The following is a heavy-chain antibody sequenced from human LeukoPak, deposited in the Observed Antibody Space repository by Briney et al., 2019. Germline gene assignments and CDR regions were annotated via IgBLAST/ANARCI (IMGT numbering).Heavy chain of an antibody. J-gene: IGHJ5*02. CDR3: ARDPRYYDSSGYYH. Sequence: ASVKVSCKASGGTFSNYAISWVRQAPGQGLEWMGGIIPIFGTANYAQKFQGRVTITTDESTSTAYMELSSLRSEDTAVYYCARDPRYYDSSGYYHWGQGTLVTVSS. CDR2: IIPIFGTA. D-gene: IGHD3-22*01. V-gene: IGHV1-69*05. CDR1: GGTFSNYA.